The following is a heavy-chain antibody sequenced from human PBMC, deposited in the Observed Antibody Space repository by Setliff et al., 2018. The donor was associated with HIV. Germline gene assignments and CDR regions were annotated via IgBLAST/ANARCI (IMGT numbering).Heavy chain of an antibody. D-gene: IGHD3-22*01. CDR2: INHSGST. Sequence: SETLSLTCAVYGGSFSGYSWGWIRQPPGKGLEWIGEINHSGSTNYNSSLKSRVTISVDTSKNQFSLKLNSVTAADTAVYYCARHAVPHYYDSSGPSWGPGTLVTVSS. CDR3: ARHAVPHYYDSSGPS. J-gene: IGHJ5*02. CDR1: GGSFSGYS. V-gene: IGHV4-34*01.